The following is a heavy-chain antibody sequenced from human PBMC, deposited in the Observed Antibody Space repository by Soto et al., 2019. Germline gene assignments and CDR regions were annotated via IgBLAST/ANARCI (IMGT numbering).Heavy chain of an antibody. CDR2: VVPMFPKA. V-gene: IGHV1-69*06. Sequence: QARLVQSEAEVKKAGSSVKVSCKASVGTFISDAVTWVRQAPGQGLEWMGGVVPMFPKANYAKKFQGRATITADKTTSTVYMELHSLKSEDTALYYCARCHSDSSGPGYLDSWGQGTLVTVTS. CDR3: ARCHSDSSGPGYLDS. J-gene: IGHJ4*02. D-gene: IGHD3-22*01. CDR1: VGTFISDA.